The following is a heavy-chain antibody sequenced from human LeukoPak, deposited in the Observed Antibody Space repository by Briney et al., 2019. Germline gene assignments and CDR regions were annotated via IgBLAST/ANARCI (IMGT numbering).Heavy chain of an antibody. Sequence: PGGSLRLSCAASGFIFSSYGMHWVRQAPGKGLEWVSSISAVSTYIYYADSVKGRFTISRDNVEKSAYLELSGLTAHDTAIYYCARGGIAGRPVYYYYMDVWGKGTTVTVSS. J-gene: IGHJ6*03. CDR3: ARGGIAGRPVYYYYMDV. CDR1: GFIFSSYG. CDR2: ISAVSTYI. V-gene: IGHV3-21*01. D-gene: IGHD6-6*01.